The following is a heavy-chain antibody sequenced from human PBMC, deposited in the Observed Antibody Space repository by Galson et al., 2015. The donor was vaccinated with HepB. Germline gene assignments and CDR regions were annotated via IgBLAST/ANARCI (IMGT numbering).Heavy chain of an antibody. CDR1: GGSISSGDYY. V-gene: IGHV4-30-4*01. CDR2: IYYSGST. Sequence: LSLTCTVSGGSISSGDYYWSWIRQPPGKGLEWIGYIYYSGSTYYNPSLKSRVTISVDTSKNQFSLKLSSVTAADTAVYYCARDKAGEEALDYWGQGTLVTVSS. D-gene: IGHD3-10*01. CDR3: ARDKAGEEALDY. J-gene: IGHJ4*02.